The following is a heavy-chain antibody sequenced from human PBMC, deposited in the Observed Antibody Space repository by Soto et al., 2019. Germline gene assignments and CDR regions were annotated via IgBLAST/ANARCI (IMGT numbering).Heavy chain of an antibody. CDR1: GGTFSSYT. Sequence: QVQLVQSGAEVKKPGSSVKVSCKASGGTFSSYTISWVRQAPGQGLEWMGRIIPILGIANYAQKFQGRVTITADKSTSTAYMELSSPRSEDTAVYYCAREGYCSGGSCSYGMDVWGQGTTVTVSS. CDR3: AREGYCSGGSCSYGMDV. J-gene: IGHJ6*02. D-gene: IGHD2-15*01. V-gene: IGHV1-69*08. CDR2: IIPILGIA.